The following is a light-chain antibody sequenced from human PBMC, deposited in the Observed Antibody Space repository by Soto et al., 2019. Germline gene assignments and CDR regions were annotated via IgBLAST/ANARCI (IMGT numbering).Light chain of an antibody. CDR3: QSYDSSLSGSNWV. CDR2: ANT. J-gene: IGLJ3*02. V-gene: IGLV1-40*01. CDR1: SSNIGAGYD. Sequence: QSVLTQPPSVSGAPGQRVTISCTGSSSNIGAGYDVHWYQQLPGTAPKLLIYANTNRPSGVPDRFSGSKSGTSASLAFTGLQAEDEADYYCQSYDSSLSGSNWVFGGGTKLTVL.